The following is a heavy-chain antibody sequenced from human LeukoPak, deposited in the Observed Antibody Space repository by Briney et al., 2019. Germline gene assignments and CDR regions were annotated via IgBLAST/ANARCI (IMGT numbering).Heavy chain of an antibody. J-gene: IGHJ4*02. CDR3: ARASEGIGYFDT. D-gene: IGHD3-16*01. CDR2: IYHNGRT. CDR1: GVSFSNDY. Sequence: SETLSLTCTVSGVSFSNDYWSWVRQAPGKGLEWIGYIYHNGRTNYSPSLRSRITMSIDTSQNQFSLKLSSVTAADTAVYYCARASEGIGYFDTWGRGSLVTVSS. V-gene: IGHV4-59*01.